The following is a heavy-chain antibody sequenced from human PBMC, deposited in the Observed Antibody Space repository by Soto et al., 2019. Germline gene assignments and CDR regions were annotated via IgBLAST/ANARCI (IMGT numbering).Heavy chain of an antibody. CDR3: VRSEWLPHDAFDI. V-gene: IGHV4-59*01. CDR2: IYYSGST. D-gene: IGHD3-3*01. J-gene: IGHJ3*02. Sequence: PSETLSLTCTVSGGSISSYYWSWIRQPPGKGLEWIGYIYYSGSTNYNPSLKSRVTISVDTSKNQFSLKLSSVTAADTAVYYCVRSEWLPHDAFDIWGQGTMVTVSS. CDR1: GGSISSYY.